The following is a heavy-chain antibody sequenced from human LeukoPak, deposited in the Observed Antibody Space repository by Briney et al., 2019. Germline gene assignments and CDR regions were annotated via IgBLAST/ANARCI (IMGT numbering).Heavy chain of an antibody. V-gene: IGHV4-34*01. D-gene: IGHD3/OR15-3a*01. CDR2: IYYSGNT. CDR3: ARQTGSGLFTLP. Sequence: SETLSLTCAVYGGSFSGYYWSWIRQPPGKGLEWIGSIYYSGNTYYNASVKSRVTISIDSSKNQFSLMLSSVTATDTAVYYCARQTGSGLFTLPGGQGTLVTVSS. J-gene: IGHJ4*02. CDR1: GGSFSGYY.